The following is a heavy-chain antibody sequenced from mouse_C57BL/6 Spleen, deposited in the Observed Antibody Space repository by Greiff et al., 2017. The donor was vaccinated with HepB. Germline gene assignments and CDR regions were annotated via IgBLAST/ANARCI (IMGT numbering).Heavy chain of an antibody. CDR2: IDPETGGT. Sequence: VQLQQSGAELVRPGASVTLSCKASGYTFTDYEMHWVKQTPVHGLEWIGAIDPETGGTAYNQKFKGKAILTADKSSSTAYMELRSLTSEDSAVYYCTRWTPTGDFDYWGQGTTLTVSS. CDR3: TRWTPTGDFDY. J-gene: IGHJ2*01. D-gene: IGHD4-1*02. V-gene: IGHV1-15*01. CDR1: GYTFTDYE.